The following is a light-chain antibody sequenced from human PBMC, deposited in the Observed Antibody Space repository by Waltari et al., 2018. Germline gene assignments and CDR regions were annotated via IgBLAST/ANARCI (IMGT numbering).Light chain of an antibody. CDR1: QSVSRF. V-gene: IGKV3-20*01. CDR2: DAS. J-gene: IGKJ1*01. CDR3: QKYGTLPAT. Sequence: EIVLTQSPGTLSLSPGERATLSCRASQSVSRFLAWYQQKHGQAPRLLIYDASTRVTGIPDRFSGSGSGTDFSLTISRLEPEDFAVYYCQKYGTLPATFGQGTKVEVK.